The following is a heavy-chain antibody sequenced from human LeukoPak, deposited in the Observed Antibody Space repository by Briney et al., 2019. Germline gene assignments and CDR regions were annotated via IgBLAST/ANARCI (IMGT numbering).Heavy chain of an antibody. CDR3: ARDRGIVGATTVDY. CDR2: ISAYNGNT. Sequence: ASVKVSCKASGYTFTSYGISWVRQAPGRGLEWMGWISAYNGNTNYAQKLQGRVTMTTDTSTSTAYMELRSLRSDDTAVYYCARDRGIVGATTVDYWGQGTLVTVSS. V-gene: IGHV1-18*01. J-gene: IGHJ4*02. D-gene: IGHD1-26*01. CDR1: GYTFTSYG.